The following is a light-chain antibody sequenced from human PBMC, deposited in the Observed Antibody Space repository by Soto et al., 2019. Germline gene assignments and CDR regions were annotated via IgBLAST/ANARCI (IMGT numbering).Light chain of an antibody. CDR1: QGLYKW. V-gene: IGKV1-12*01. Sequence: DIHMTQSATSLSASVGERISITCLASQGLYKWLAWYQQKPGKAPKLLISAAPTLQTGVPARFSGSGSGTDFTLTISSLQPEDFATYYCQQANSFPLTFGGRTNVDI. CDR2: AAP. CDR3: QQANSFPLT. J-gene: IGKJ4*01.